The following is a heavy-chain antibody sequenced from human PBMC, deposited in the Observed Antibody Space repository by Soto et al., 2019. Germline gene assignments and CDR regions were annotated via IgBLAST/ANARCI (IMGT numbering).Heavy chain of an antibody. CDR2: IWYDGSNK. CDR3: ARDNYGMDV. CDR1: GFTFSSYG. J-gene: IGHJ6*02. V-gene: IGHV3-33*01. Sequence: QVQLVESGGGVVQPGRSLRLSCAASGFTFSSYGMHWVRQAPGKGLEWVAVIWYDGSNKYYADSVKGRFTISRDNSKNTLYLQMNSLRAEDTAVHYCARDNYGMDVWGQGTTVTVSS.